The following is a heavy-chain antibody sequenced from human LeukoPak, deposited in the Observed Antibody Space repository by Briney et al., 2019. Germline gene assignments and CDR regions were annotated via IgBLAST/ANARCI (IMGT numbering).Heavy chain of an antibody. CDR2: INSDGSST. J-gene: IGHJ4*02. CDR1: GFTFSSYW. V-gene: IGHV3-74*01. CDR3: ARGPEREAVAGIVDY. Sequence: RPGGSLRLSCAASGFTFSSYWMHWVRQAPGKGLVWVSRINSDGSSTSYADSVKGRFTISRDNAKNTLYLQMNSLRAEDTAVYYCARGPEREAVAGIVDYWGQGTLVTVSS. D-gene: IGHD6-19*01.